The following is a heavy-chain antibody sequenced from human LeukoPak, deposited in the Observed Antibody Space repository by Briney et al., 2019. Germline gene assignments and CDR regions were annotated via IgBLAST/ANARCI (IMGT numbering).Heavy chain of an antibody. V-gene: IGHV1-69*04. Sequence: ASVKVSCKASGGTFSSYAISWVRQAPGQGLEWMGRIIPILGIANYAQKFQGRVTITADKSTSTAYMELSSLRSEDTAVYYCARETPTGSGRAFDIWGQGTMVTVSS. CDR2: IIPILGIA. CDR1: GGTFSSYA. D-gene: IGHD1-1*01. J-gene: IGHJ3*02. CDR3: ARETPTGSGRAFDI.